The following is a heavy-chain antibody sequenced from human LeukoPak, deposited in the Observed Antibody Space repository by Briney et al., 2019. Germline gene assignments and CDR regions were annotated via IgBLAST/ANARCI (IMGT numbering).Heavy chain of an antibody. CDR1: GFTFSSYE. J-gene: IGHJ4*02. D-gene: IGHD1-26*01. CDR2: ISSSGSTI. Sequence: GGSLRLSCAASGFTFSSYEMNWVRQAPGKGLEWVSYISSSGSTIYYADSVKGRFTISRDNAENSLYLQMNSLRAEDTAVYYCARGGSYSGFDYWGQGTLVTVSS. CDR3: ARGGSYSGFDY. V-gene: IGHV3-48*03.